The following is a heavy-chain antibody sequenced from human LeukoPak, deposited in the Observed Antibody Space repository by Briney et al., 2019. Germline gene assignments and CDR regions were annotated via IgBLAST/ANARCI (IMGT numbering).Heavy chain of an antibody. J-gene: IGHJ4*02. CDR3: ARIEPDNSGWLY. Sequence: GGSLRLSCAGSGFTFSRFWLSWVRQAPGKGLEWVANIKQDGSERYYVDPVKGRFSISRDNAKSSLYLEMKTLRVEDTAVYYCARIEPDNSGWLYWGQGTLVTVSS. D-gene: IGHD3-22*01. V-gene: IGHV3-7*01. CDR1: GFTFSRFW. CDR2: IKQDGSER.